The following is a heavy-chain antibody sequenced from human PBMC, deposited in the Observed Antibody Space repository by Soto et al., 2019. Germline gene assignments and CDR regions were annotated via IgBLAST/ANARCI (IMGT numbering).Heavy chain of an antibody. Sequence: PSQTLSLTCAISGDSVSSNSAAWNWIRQSPSRGLEWLGRTYYRSKWYNDYAVSVKSRITINPDTSKNQFSLQLNSVTPEDTAVYYCARGRRRGSGWGSIFDYWGQGTLVTVSS. D-gene: IGHD6-19*01. CDR3: ARGRRRGSGWGSIFDY. CDR2: TYYRSKWYN. J-gene: IGHJ4*02. CDR1: GDSVSSNSAA. V-gene: IGHV6-1*01.